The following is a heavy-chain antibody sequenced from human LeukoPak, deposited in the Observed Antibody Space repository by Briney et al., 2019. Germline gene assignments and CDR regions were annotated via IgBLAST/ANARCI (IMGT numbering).Heavy chain of an antibody. V-gene: IGHV4-34*01. CDR2: INHSGSS. CDR3: ARSYNRVVLLYY. CDR1: GGSFSGYY. J-gene: IGHJ4*02. Sequence: PSETLSLTCAVYGGSFSGYYWTWIRQLPGKGLEWIGEINHSGSSNYNPSLKSRVTISVDTSKNQFSLKLSSVTAADTAVYYCARSYNRVVLLYYWGQGTLVTVSS. D-gene: IGHD3-10*01.